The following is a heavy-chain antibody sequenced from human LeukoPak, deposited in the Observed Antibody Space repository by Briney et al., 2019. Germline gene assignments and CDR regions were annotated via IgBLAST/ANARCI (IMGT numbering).Heavy chain of an antibody. V-gene: IGHV4-39*01. CDR3: TSRGWIVGLVDY. CDR2: IYYSGTT. J-gene: IGHJ4*02. Sequence: SETLSLTCTVSGGSISSRSYYWGWIRQPPGKGLEWIASIYYSGTTYYNPSLKSRVSIFADTSKNQFSLKVSSVTAADTAVYYCTSRGWIVGLVDYWGQGTLVTVSS. CDR1: GGSISSRSYY. D-gene: IGHD3-22*01.